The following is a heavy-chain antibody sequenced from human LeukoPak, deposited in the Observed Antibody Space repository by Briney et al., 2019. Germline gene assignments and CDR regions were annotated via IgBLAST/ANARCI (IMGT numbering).Heavy chain of an antibody. CDR3: ARHHDVSKIGDYHYYYYGMDV. V-gene: IGHV4-61*02. J-gene: IGHJ6*02. Sequence: SETLSLTCTVSGGSISSGSYYWSWIRQPAGKGLEWIGRIYTSGSTNYNPSLKSRVTISVDTSKNQFSLKLSSVTAADTAVYYCARHHDVSKIGDYHYYYYGMDVWGQGTTVTVSS. D-gene: IGHD4-17*01. CDR1: GGSISSGSYY. CDR2: IYTSGST.